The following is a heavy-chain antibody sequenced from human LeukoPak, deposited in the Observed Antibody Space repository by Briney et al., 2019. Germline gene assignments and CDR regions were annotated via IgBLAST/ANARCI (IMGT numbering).Heavy chain of an antibody. J-gene: IGHJ3*02. CDR2: INHSGGT. V-gene: IGHV4-34*01. CDR3: ASDDYGDLVNAFDI. CDR1: GGSFSGYY. Sequence: SETLSLTCAVYGGSFSGYYWSWIRQPPGKGLEWIGEINHSGGTNYNPSLKSRVTISLDTSKNHFCLKLTSVTAAETAVYYCASDDYGDLVNAFDIWGQGRMVTV. D-gene: IGHD4-17*01.